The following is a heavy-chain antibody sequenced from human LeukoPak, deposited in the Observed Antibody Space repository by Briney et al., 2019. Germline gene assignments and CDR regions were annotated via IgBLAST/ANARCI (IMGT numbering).Heavy chain of an antibody. CDR3: ARGYYYDSSALNDAFDI. V-gene: IGHV1-2*02. CDR2: INPNSGGT. D-gene: IGHD3-22*01. J-gene: IGHJ3*02. CDR1: GYTFTGYY. Sequence: GASVKVSCKASGYTFTGYYMHWVRQAPGQGLEWMGWINPNSGGTNYAQKFQGRVTMTRGTSISTAYMELSRLRSDDTAVYYCARGYYYDSSALNDAFDIWGQGTMVTVSS.